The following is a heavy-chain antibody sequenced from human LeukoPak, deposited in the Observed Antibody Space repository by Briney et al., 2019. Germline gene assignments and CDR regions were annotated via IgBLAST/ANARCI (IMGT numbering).Heavy chain of an antibody. CDR1: GGSLSDYN. V-gene: IGHV4-34*01. Sequence: SETLSLTCAVYGGSLSDYNWSWIRQPPGKGLEWIGEINHSGSTNYNPSLKSRVTISVDTSKNQFSLKLSSVTAADTAVYYCARRGVPATRGWFDPWGQGTLVTVSS. CDR3: ARRGVPATRGWFDP. J-gene: IGHJ5*02. D-gene: IGHD2-2*01. CDR2: INHSGST.